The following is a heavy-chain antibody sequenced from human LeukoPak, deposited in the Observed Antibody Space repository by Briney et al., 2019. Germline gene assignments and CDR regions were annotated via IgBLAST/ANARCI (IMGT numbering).Heavy chain of an antibody. Sequence: GGSLRLSCAASGFTFSSYAMSWVRQAPGKGLEWVSVISGSGGSTYYADSVKGRFTISRDNSKNTLYLQMNSLRAEDTAVYYCAKFLPTHIVVANYYFDYWGQGILVTVSS. V-gene: IGHV3-23*01. CDR3: AKFLPTHIVVANYYFDY. D-gene: IGHD2-21*01. CDR1: GFTFSSYA. J-gene: IGHJ4*02. CDR2: ISGSGGST.